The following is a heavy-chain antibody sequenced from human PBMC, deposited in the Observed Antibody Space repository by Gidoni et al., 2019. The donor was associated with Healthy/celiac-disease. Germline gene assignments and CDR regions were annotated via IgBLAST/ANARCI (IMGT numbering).Heavy chain of an antibody. CDR3: ARFRGPYQLPYFDY. J-gene: IGHJ4*02. D-gene: IGHD2-2*01. V-gene: IGHV3-33*01. CDR2: IWYDGSNK. Sequence: QVQLVESGGGVVQPGSSLRPSGPASGFTFGRYGMHWVRQAPGKGLGWVAVIWYDGSNKYYADSVKGRFTISRDNSKNTLYLQMNSLRAEDTAVYYCARFRGPYQLPYFDYWGQGTLVTVSS. CDR1: GFTFGRYG.